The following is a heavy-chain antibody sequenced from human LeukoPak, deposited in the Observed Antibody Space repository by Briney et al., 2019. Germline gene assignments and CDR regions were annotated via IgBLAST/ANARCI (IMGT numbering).Heavy chain of an antibody. V-gene: IGHV3-48*04. Sequence: GGSLRLSCAASGFTFSSCSMNWVRQAPGKGLEWVSYISSSSSTIYYADSVKGRFTISRDNAKNSLYLQMNSLRAEDTAVYYCARDSPLYYYDSSGYSFDYWGQGTLVTVSS. CDR2: ISSSSSTI. CDR3: ARDSPLYYYDSSGYSFDY. J-gene: IGHJ4*02. D-gene: IGHD3-22*01. CDR1: GFTFSSCS.